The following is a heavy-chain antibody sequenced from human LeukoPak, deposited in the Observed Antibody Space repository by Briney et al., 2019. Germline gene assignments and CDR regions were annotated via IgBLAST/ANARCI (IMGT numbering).Heavy chain of an antibody. D-gene: IGHD5-12*01. V-gene: IGHV4-39*01. J-gene: IGHJ4*02. CDR1: GGSISSTSYY. CDR3: ARLTVATRDRHFDY. CDR2: IYHSGTT. Sequence: SETLSLTCTVSGGSISSTSYYWGWIRQPPGKGLECIGSIYHSGTTYDNPSLKSRVAISVDTSKNQFSLKLSSVTAADTAVYYCARLTVATRDRHFDYWGQGTLVTVSS.